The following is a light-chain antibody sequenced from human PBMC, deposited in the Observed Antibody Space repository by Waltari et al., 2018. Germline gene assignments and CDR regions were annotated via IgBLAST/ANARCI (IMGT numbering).Light chain of an antibody. CDR1: NIGSNA. V-gene: IGLV3-21*02. CDR2: DDN. CDR3: QVWDNDSKHYV. J-gene: IGLJ1*01. Sequence: SYVLTQPPSVSVAPGQTARLPCGGNNIGSNAVHWYQLKPGQAPILVMYDDNYRPSGITDRFSGSNSGDTAALSISRVEAGDEADYYCQVWDNDSKHYVFGTGTTVTVL.